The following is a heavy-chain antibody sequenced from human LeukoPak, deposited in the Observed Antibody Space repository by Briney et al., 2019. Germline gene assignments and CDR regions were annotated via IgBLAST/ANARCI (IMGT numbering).Heavy chain of an antibody. Sequence: TSETLSLTCAVYGGSFSGYYWSWIRQPPGKGLEWIGEINHSGSTNYNPSLKSRVTISVDTSKNQFSLKLSSVTAADTAVYYCARGTDGYSSGDYFDYWGQGTLVTVSS. CDR3: ARGTDGYSSGDYFDY. D-gene: IGHD5-18*01. V-gene: IGHV4-34*01. CDR1: GGSFSGYY. CDR2: INHSGST. J-gene: IGHJ4*02.